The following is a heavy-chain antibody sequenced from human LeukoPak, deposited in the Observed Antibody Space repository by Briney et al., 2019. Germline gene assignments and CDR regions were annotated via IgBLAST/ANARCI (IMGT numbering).Heavy chain of an antibody. D-gene: IGHD5-18*01. CDR3: ARQLQLWFYYFDY. CDR1: GGSISCSSYY. J-gene: IGHJ4*02. V-gene: IGHV4-39*01. CDR2: IYYSGST. Sequence: PSETLSLTCTVSGGSISCSSYYWGWIRQPPGKGLEWIGSIYYSGSTYYNPSLKSRVTISVDTSKNQFSLKLSSVTAADTAVYYCARQLQLWFYYFDYWGQGTLVTVSS.